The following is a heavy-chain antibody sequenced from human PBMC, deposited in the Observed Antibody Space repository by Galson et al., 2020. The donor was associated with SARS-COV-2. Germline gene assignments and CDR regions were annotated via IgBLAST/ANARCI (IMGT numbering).Heavy chain of an antibody. V-gene: IGHV4-30-4*01. D-gene: IGHD4-17*01. CDR2: TYYSGTT. J-gene: IGHJ4*02. Sequence: SETLSPTCTVSGGSTSSGDYDWSRVRQPTGKGLEWTGYTYYSGTTYNNPSLKNRVTISVDTSKYQFSLSLTSGTAAETAVYYCARVSIDYGDYVCDYWGQGNLVTVSS. CDR1: GGSTSSGDYD. CDR3: ARVSIDYGDYVCDY.